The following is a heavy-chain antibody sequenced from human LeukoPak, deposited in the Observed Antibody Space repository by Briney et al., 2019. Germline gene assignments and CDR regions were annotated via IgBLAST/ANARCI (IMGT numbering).Heavy chain of an antibody. CDR3: ARALWGGGIRRFDY. J-gene: IGHJ4*02. CDR1: GFTFSSYS. CDR2: ISSSSSTI. D-gene: IGHD3-16*01. V-gene: IGHV3-48*01. Sequence: GGSLRLSCAASGFTFSSYSMNWVRQAPGKGLEWVPYISSSSSTIYYADSVKGRFTISRDNAKNSLYLQMNSLRAEDTAVYYCARALWGGGIRRFDYWGQGTLVTVSS.